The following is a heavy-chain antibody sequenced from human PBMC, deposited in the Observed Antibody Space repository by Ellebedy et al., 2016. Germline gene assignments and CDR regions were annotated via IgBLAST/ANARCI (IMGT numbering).Heavy chain of an antibody. CDR2: ISAGSDTT. D-gene: IGHD4-17*01. CDR3: RQGHYADL. Sequence: GGSLRLXXTASGLNLNTFFMTWVRQAPGKGLEWFSTISAGSDTTRLADSVKGRFTISRDSSKNSVYLRMNNLRLEDTAVYYCRQGHYADLWGQGTLVTVSS. CDR1: GLNLNTFF. J-gene: IGHJ4*01. V-gene: IGHV3-23*01.